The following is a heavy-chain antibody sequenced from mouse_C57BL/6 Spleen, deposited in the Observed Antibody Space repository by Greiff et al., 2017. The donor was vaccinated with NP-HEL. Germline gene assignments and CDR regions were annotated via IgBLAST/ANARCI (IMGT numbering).Heavy chain of an antibody. CDR2: IDPSDSYT. CDR3: ARTPATVVAYYYAMDY. Sequence: QVQLQQPGAELVMPGASVKLSCKASGYTFTSYWMHWVKQRPGQGLEWIGEIDPSDSYTNYNQKFKGKSTLTVDKSSSTAYMQLSSLTSDDSAVYYCARTPATVVAYYYAMDYWGQGTTVTVSS. CDR1: GYTFTSYW. J-gene: IGHJ4*01. D-gene: IGHD1-1*01. V-gene: IGHV1-69*01.